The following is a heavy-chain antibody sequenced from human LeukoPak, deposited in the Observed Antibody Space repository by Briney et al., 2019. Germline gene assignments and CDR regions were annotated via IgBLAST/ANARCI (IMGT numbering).Heavy chain of an antibody. Sequence: SETLSLTCTVSGYSISSGYYWGWIRQPPGKGLEWIGSIYHSGSTYYNPSLKSRVTISVDTSKNQFSLKLSSVTAADTAVYYCARDKGVVDAFDIWGQGTMVTVSS. CDR2: IYHSGST. V-gene: IGHV4-38-2*02. CDR1: GYSISSGYY. J-gene: IGHJ3*02. D-gene: IGHD3-3*01. CDR3: ARDKGVVDAFDI.